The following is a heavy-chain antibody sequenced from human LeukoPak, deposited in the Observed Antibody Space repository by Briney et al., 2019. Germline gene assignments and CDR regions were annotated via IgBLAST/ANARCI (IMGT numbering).Heavy chain of an antibody. D-gene: IGHD1-26*01. V-gene: IGHV3-53*01. CDR2: IYSGGNT. CDR1: GFTVSSNY. CDR3: ARGGSYLSAFDI. Sequence: GGSLRLSCAASGFTVSSNYMSWVRQAPGKGLEWVSIIYSGGNTFYADSVKGRFTISRDNSKNTLYLQMNSLRAEDTAVYYCARGGSYLSAFDIWGQGTMVTVSS. J-gene: IGHJ3*02.